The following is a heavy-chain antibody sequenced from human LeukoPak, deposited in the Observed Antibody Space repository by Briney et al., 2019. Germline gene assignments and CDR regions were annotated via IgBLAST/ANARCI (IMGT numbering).Heavy chain of an antibody. CDR3: ARDSPYYYGSGSATYYMDV. V-gene: IGHV4-39*07. J-gene: IGHJ6*03. CDR2: IYYSGST. D-gene: IGHD3-10*01. Sequence: SETLSLTCTVSGGSISSSSYYWGWIRQPPGKGLEWIGSIYYSGSTYYNPSLKSRVTISVDTSKNQFSLKLSSVTAADTAVYYCARDSPYYYGSGSATYYMDVWGKGTTVTISS. CDR1: GGSISSSSYY.